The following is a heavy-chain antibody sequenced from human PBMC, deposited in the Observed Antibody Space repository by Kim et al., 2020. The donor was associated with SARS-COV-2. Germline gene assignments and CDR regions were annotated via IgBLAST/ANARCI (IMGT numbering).Heavy chain of an antibody. D-gene: IGHD5-12*01. CDR2: IYYSGST. V-gene: IGHV4-59*13. CDR1: GGSISSYY. Sequence: SETLSLTCTVSGGSISSYYRSWIRQPPGKGLEWIGYIYYSGSTNYNPSLKSRVTISVDTSKNQFSLKLSSVTAADTAVYYCARAPRGYDYGFFGYFDYWGQGTLVTVSS. CDR3: ARAPRGYDYGFFGYFDY. J-gene: IGHJ4*02.